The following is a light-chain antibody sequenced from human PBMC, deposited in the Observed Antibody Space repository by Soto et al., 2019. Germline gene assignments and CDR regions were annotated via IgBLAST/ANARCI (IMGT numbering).Light chain of an antibody. J-gene: IGKJ2*01. CDR3: QQSHRIPYT. CDR1: QTISSY. Sequence: DIQMTQSPSSLSASVGDRVTITCRASQTISSYLNWYQQKPGKAPKLLIYAASSLQSGVPSRFSGSGSVTDFTLTISSLQPEDFATYYCQQSHRIPYTFGPGTKLEI. CDR2: AAS. V-gene: IGKV1-39*01.